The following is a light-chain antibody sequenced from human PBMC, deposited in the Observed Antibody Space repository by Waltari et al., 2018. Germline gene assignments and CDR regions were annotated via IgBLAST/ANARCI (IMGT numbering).Light chain of an antibody. CDR3: SSYAGSNTFV. CDR1: SSDVGGYNY. CDR2: EVS. J-gene: IGLJ1*01. Sequence: QSALTQPPSASGSPGPSVTSSCTGTSSDVGGYNYVSWYQQHPGKAPTLMIYEVSKRAAGVPDRFSGSKSGNAASLTVCGLKAEDEADYYCSSYAGSNTFVFGTGTKVTVL. V-gene: IGLV2-8*01.